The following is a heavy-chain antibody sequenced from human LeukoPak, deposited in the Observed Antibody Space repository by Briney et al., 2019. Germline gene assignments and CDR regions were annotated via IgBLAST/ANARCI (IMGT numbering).Heavy chain of an antibody. CDR2: IWYDGSNK. Sequence: GGSLRLSCAASGFTFSNYGMHWVRQAPGKGLEWVTFIWYDGSNKYYADSVKGRFTISRDNPKNTLYLQLNSLRADDTAVYYCARDGPTYRDGLDVWGLGTTVTVSS. D-gene: IGHD1-1*01. CDR3: ARDGPTYRDGLDV. J-gene: IGHJ6*02. V-gene: IGHV3-33*01. CDR1: GFTFSNYG.